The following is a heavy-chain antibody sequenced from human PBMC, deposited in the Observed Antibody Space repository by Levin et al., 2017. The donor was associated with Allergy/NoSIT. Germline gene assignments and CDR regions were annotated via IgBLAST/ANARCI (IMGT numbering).Heavy chain of an antibody. CDR1: SDSFTSPNYY. J-gene: IGHJ3*02. V-gene: IGHV4-39*01. CDR3: ARFNAADWTYAFDM. CDR2: IYFSGIT. D-gene: IGHD3-9*01. Sequence: SETLSLTCSVSSDSFTSPNYYWGWIRQPPGKGLQWIGTIYFSGITYYSPSLKSRVTISIDTSKYQFSLRVTSVTAADTALYYCARFNAADWTYAFDMWGQGTMVTVSS.